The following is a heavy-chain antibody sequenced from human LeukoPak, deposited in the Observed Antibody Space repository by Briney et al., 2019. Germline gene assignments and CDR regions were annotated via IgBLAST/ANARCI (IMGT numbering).Heavy chain of an antibody. Sequence: ASVKVSCKASGYTFTSYAMHWVRQAPGQRLEWMGWINAGNGNTKYSQKLQGRVTITRDTSASTAYMELSSLRSEDTAVYYCARDRYYYDSSGLSKYNWFDPWGQGTLVTVSS. V-gene: IGHV1-3*01. CDR2: INAGNGNT. CDR3: ARDRYYYDSSGLSKYNWFDP. CDR1: GYTFTSYA. J-gene: IGHJ5*02. D-gene: IGHD3-22*01.